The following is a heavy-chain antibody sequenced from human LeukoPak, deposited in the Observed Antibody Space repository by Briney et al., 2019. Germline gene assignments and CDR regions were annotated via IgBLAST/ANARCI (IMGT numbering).Heavy chain of an antibody. CDR2: ISGSGGST. CDR3: AKADYDFWSGSCWFDP. J-gene: IGHJ5*02. D-gene: IGHD3-3*01. CDR1: GFISSSYA. V-gene: IGHV3-23*01. Sequence: GGSLRLSCAASGFISSSYAMSWVRQAPGKGLEWVSGISGSGGSTYYVDSVKGRFTVSRDNSKNTLYLQMNSLRAEDTALYYCAKADYDFWSGSCWFDPRGQGTLVTVSS.